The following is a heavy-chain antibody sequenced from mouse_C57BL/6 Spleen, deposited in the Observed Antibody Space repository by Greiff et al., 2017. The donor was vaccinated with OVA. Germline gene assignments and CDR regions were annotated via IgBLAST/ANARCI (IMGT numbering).Heavy chain of an antibody. V-gene: IGHV1-9*01. Sequence: VKLVESGAELMKPWASVKLSCTATGYTFTGYWIEWVKQRPGHGLEWIGAILPGSGSTNYNEKFKGQATFTADTSSNTAYMQLSSLTTEDSAIYYCARRGLGRGLYYAMDYWGQGTSVTVSS. CDR3: ARRGLGRGLYYAMDY. CDR2: ILPGSGST. J-gene: IGHJ4*01. D-gene: IGHD4-1*01. CDR1: GYTFTGYW.